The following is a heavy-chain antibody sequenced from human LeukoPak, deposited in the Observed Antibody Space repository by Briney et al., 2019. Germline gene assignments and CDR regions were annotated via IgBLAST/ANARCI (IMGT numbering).Heavy chain of an antibody. D-gene: IGHD1-26*01. Sequence: GGSLRLSCAASGFIFTNYAMAWVRQTPGKGLEWVSTIHNSGGGYSTYYADSVRGRFTVSGDNSDNTLFLQMYNLRAEDTAIYYCATHQARGSHSKFDYWGQGTLVTVSS. CDR1: GFIFTNYA. CDR2: IHNSGGGYST. V-gene: IGHV3-23*01. CDR3: ATHQARGSHSKFDY. J-gene: IGHJ4*02.